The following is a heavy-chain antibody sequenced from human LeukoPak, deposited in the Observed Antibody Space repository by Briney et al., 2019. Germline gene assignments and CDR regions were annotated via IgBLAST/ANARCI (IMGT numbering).Heavy chain of an antibody. D-gene: IGHD4-23*01. J-gene: IGHJ3*02. CDR2: INTSGSN. CDR1: GGSISSYY. V-gene: IGHV4-4*07. Sequence: SETLSLTCTVSGGSISSYYWSWIRQAAGKGLEWIGRINTSGSNNYNPSLKNRVTISVDTSKNKFSLKLSSVTAADTAVYYCARDLYGGQPNDAFDIWGQGTMVTVSS. CDR3: ARDLYGGQPNDAFDI.